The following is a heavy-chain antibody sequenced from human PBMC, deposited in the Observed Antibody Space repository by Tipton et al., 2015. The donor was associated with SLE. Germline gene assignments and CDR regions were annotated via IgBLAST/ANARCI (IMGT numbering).Heavy chain of an antibody. J-gene: IGHJ3*02. CDR1: GYSISSGYY. D-gene: IGHD3-22*01. Sequence: TLSLTCAVSGYSISSGYYWGWIRQAPGKGLEWIGSIYHSGSTYYNPSLKSRVTISVDTSKNQFSLKLSSVTAADTAVYYCARHEYYDSSGYYYVENGFDIWAQGTMVTVSS. V-gene: IGHV4-38-2*01. CDR3: ARHEYYDSSGYYYVENGFDI. CDR2: IYHSGST.